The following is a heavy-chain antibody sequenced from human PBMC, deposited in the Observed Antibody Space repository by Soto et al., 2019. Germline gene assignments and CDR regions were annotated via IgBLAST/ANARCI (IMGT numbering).Heavy chain of an antibody. CDR1: GFTFSSYS. D-gene: IGHD1-1*01. CDR3: ARSWNQIEWRALGYGMDV. Sequence: EVQLVESGGGLVKPGGSLRLSCAASGFTFSSYSMNWVRQAPGKGLEWVSSISSSSSYIYYADSVKGRFTISRDNAKNSLYLQMNSLRAEDTAVYYCARSWNQIEWRALGYGMDVWGQGTTVTVSS. V-gene: IGHV3-21*01. J-gene: IGHJ6*02. CDR2: ISSSSSYI.